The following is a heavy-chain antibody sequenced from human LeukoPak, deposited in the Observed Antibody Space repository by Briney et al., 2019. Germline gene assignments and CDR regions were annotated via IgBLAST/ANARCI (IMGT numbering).Heavy chain of an antibody. D-gene: IGHD5-24*01. Sequence: GGSLRLSCAASGFTFSTYAMNWVRQAPGKGLEWVSYISGDSTMSYADSVRGRFTVSRDNSKNTLYLQMNSLRAEDTAVYYCATQMKGYYFDYWGQGTLVTVSS. CDR1: GFTFSTYA. V-gene: IGHV3-48*01. CDR2: ISGDSTM. J-gene: IGHJ4*02. CDR3: ATQMKGYYFDY.